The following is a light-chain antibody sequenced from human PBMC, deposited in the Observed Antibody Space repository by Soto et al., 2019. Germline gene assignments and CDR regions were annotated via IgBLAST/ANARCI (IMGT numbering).Light chain of an antibody. CDR3: QQYGSSTWT. CDR1: QSVSSSY. J-gene: IGKJ1*01. Sequence: EIVLTQSPGTLSLSPGERATLSCRASQSVSSSYLAWYQQKPGQAPRLLIYGASSRATGIPDRFSGSGSGKDFTLTISRLEPEDFAVYYCQQYGSSTWTFGQGTKEDIK. V-gene: IGKV3-20*01. CDR2: GAS.